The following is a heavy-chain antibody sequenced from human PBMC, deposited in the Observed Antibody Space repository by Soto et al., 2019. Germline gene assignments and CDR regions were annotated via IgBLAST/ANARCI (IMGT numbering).Heavy chain of an antibody. D-gene: IGHD1-1*01. J-gene: IGHJ6*02. V-gene: IGHV1-69*12. CDR3: ARDKDRLQLGGNYYYILDV. CDR1: GGTFSTSA. Sequence: QVQLVQSGAEVKKPGSSVKVSCKVSGGTFSTSAISSVRQAPGQGLEWVGGIMPVFPTPDYAQNFQGRVTITADESTTTAYLELTSLRADDTAVYYCARDKDRLQLGGNYYYILDVWGQGTAITVSS. CDR2: IMPVFPTP.